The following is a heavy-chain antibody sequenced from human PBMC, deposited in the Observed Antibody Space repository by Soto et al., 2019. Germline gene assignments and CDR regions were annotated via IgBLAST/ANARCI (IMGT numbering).Heavy chain of an antibody. CDR3: AREKPLYCSSTSCYGPWDY. V-gene: IGHV1-69*04. Sequence: SVKVSCKASGGTFSSYTISWVRQAPGQGLEWMGRIIPILGIANYAQKFQGRVTITADKSTSTAYMELSSLRSEDTAVYYCAREKPLYCSSTSCYGPWDYWGQGTLVTVSS. D-gene: IGHD2-2*01. J-gene: IGHJ4*02. CDR1: GGTFSSYT. CDR2: IIPILGIA.